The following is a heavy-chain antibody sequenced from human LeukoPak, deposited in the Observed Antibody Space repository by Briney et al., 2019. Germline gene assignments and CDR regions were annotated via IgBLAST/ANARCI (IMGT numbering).Heavy chain of an antibody. J-gene: IGHJ4*02. D-gene: IGHD4-17*01. V-gene: IGHV3-7*02. CDR3: AITGGPTVTAFDL. Sequence: GGSLRLSCAASGFTFSSHWMSWVRQAPGRGLEWVAYIKEDGSQKYYVDSVEGRFTISRDNAKNSLWLQMNSLTANDTAVYYCAITGGPTVTAFDLWGQGILVTVSS. CDR2: IKEDGSQK. CDR1: GFTFSSHW.